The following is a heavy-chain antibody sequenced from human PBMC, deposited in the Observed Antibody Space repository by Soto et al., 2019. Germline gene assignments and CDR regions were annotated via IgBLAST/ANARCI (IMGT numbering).Heavy chain of an antibody. D-gene: IGHD3-16*02. CDR2: IIPIFGTA. CDR1: GGTFSSYA. CDR3: ARDDELSGAVHYYYYGMDV. Sequence: QVLLVQSGAEVKKPGSSVKVSCKASGGTFSSYAISWVRQAPGQGLEWMGGIIPIFGTANYAQKFQGRVTITADESTSTAYMELSSLRSEDTAVYYCARDDELSGAVHYYYYGMDVWGQGTTVTVSS. J-gene: IGHJ6*02. V-gene: IGHV1-69*01.